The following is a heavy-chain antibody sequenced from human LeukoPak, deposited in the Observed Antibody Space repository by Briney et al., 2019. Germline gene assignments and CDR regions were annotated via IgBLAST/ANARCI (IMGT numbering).Heavy chain of an antibody. Sequence: PSGTLSLTCGVSGGSISGTNWWSWVRQPPGQGLEWIGEISLAGQTNYNPSLNGRVNMSLDKSSNQLSLHLTSVTAADTATYYCSRESGPFCPFGYWGQGTLVIVSS. CDR2: ISLAGQT. V-gene: IGHV4-4*02. CDR1: GGSISGTNW. J-gene: IGHJ4*02. D-gene: IGHD1-26*01. CDR3: SRESGPFCPFGY.